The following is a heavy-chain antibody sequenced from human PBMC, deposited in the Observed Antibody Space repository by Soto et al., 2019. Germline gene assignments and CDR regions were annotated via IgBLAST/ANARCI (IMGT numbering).Heavy chain of an antibody. D-gene: IGHD6-13*01. J-gene: IGHJ5*02. CDR2: INHSGST. V-gene: IGHV4-34*01. CDR1: GGSFSGYY. Sequence: SETLSLTCAVYGGSFSGYYWSWIRQPPGKGLEWIGEINHSGSTNYNPSLKSRVAISVDTSKNQFSLKLSSVTAADTAVYYCARGVAAAGNNWFDPWGQGTLVTVPQ. CDR3: ARGVAAAGNNWFDP.